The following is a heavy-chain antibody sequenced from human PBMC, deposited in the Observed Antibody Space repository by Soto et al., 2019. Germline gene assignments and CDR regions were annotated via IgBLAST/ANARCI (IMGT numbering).Heavy chain of an antibody. Sequence: GASVKLSCKTSGYRFRDYGISWVRQAPGQGLEWMGRIIPILGIANYAQKFQGRVTITADKSTSTAYMELSSLRSEDTAVYYCASSATTADYYYGMDVWGQGTTVTVSS. CDR2: IIPILGIA. CDR3: ASSATTADYYYGMDV. CDR1: GYRFRDYG. D-gene: IGHD1-26*01. V-gene: IGHV1-69*04. J-gene: IGHJ6*02.